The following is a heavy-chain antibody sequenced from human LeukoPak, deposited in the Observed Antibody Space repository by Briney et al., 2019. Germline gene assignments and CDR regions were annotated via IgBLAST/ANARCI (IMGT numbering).Heavy chain of an antibody. CDR1: GVTFSRYW. CDR3: ARALYSSGWYRRLDY. Sequence: GGSLRLSWAPAGVTFSRYWMSWGRQAPGKGGEWVANINQDRTEKYYVDSVKGRFTIPRDNANTSLYLQMHSLRAEDTAVYYCARALYSSGWYRRLDYSGHGILLTVSS. D-gene: IGHD6-19*01. J-gene: IGHJ4*01. V-gene: IGHV3-7*01. CDR2: INQDRTEK.